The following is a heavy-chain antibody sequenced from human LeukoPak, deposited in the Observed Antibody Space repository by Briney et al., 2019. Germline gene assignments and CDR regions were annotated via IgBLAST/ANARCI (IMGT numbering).Heavy chain of an antibody. CDR3: ARDVDTAAFDI. D-gene: IGHD5-18*01. Sequence: SVKVSRKASGGTFSSHAISWVRQAPGQGLEWMGRIIPLLGIVNYAQRFQGRVSISADTSTSTAYMELSSLRSEDTAVYFCARDVDTAAFDIWGQGTMVTVSS. V-gene: IGHV1-69*04. CDR1: GGTFSSHA. J-gene: IGHJ3*02. CDR2: IIPLLGIV.